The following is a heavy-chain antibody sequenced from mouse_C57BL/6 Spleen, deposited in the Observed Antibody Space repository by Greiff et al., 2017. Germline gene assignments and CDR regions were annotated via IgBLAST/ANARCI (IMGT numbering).Heavy chain of an antibody. D-gene: IGHD2-4*01. Sequence: QVQLQQPGAELVMPGASVKLSCKASGYTFTSYWMHWVKQRPGQGLEWIGEIDPSDSYTNYNQKFKGKSTLTVDKSSSTAYMQLRSLTSEDSAVYYFARIYDYDEGFAYWGQGTLGTVSA. CDR3: ARIYDYDEGFAY. CDR2: IDPSDSYT. J-gene: IGHJ3*01. V-gene: IGHV1-69*01. CDR1: GYTFTSYW.